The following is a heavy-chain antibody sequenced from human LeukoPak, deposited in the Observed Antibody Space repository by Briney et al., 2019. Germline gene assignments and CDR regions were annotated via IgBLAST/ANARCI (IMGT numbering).Heavy chain of an antibody. D-gene: IGHD3-10*01. CDR2: IHHSGRS. V-gene: IGHV4-31*03. J-gene: IGHJ4*02. Sequence: SQTLSLTCTVSADSLSSGGHYWAWIRQFPGKGLESIGFIHHSGRSRHNPSLKDRVAISVDTSRKQFALKLSSVTAADTAMYYCARGGNRFGGFYFDYWGQEIQVIVSS. CDR1: ADSLSSGGHY. CDR3: ARGGNRFGGFYFDY.